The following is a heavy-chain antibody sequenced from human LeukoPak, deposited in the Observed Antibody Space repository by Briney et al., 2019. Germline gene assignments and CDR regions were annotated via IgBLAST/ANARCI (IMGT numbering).Heavy chain of an antibody. J-gene: IGHJ4*02. D-gene: IGHD2-2*01. Sequence: GRSLRLSCAASGFTFSSYGMHWVRQAPGKGLEWVAVISYDGSNKYYADSVKGRFTISRDNSKNTLYLQMNSLRAEDTAVYYCAKDHTIVVVPAAMDYWGQGTLVTVSS. V-gene: IGHV3-30*18. CDR1: GFTFSSYG. CDR3: AKDHTIVVVPAAMDY. CDR2: ISYDGSNK.